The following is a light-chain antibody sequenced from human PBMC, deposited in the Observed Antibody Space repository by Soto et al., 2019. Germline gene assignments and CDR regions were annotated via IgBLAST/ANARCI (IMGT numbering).Light chain of an antibody. CDR1: QSVLYSSNNKNY. CDR2: WAS. CDR3: QQYYSTPRT. J-gene: IGKJ1*01. V-gene: IGKV4-1*01. Sequence: DIVMTQSPDSLAVSLGERATINCKSSQSVLYSSNNKNYLAWYQQKPGQPPKLLIYWASTRESGVPDRFSGSGSGTDFTLTSSSLQAADVAVYYCQQYYSTPRTFGQGTQVEIK.